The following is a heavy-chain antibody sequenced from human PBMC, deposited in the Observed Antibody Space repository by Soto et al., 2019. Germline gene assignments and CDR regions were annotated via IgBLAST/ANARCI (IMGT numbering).Heavy chain of an antibody. CDR2: INPNSGIT. V-gene: IGHV1-2*02. Sequence: ASVKVSCKASGYTFTGYYMHWVRQAPGQGLEWMGRINPNSGITNYAQKFQGRFTITRDKSTSTAYMELSSLRSEDTAVYYCARVGPSLRFLDEWGQGTLVTVSS. CDR3: ARVGPSLRFLDE. CDR1: GYTFTGYY. J-gene: IGHJ4*02. D-gene: IGHD3-3*01.